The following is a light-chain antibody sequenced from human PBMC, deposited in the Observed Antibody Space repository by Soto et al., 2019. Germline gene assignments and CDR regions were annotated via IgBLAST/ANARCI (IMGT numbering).Light chain of an antibody. V-gene: IGLV2-23*02. CDR3: SSFARSSTP. CDR1: SSDVGSNNL. CDR2: EVS. Sequence: SALTKPASVSRSPGEWITISCTGTSSDVGSNNLVSWYQQHPGKAPKLMIYEVSRRPSGVSNRFSGSKSGNTASLTISGLQAEDEADYYCSSFARSSTPFGSGTKVTVL. J-gene: IGLJ1*01.